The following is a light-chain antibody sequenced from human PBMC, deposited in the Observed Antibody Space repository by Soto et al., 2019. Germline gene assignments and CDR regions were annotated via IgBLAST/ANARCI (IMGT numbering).Light chain of an antibody. CDR2: DVG. J-gene: IGLJ1*01. Sequence: QSVLTQPASVSGSPGQSITISCTGTSSDVGGYNYVSWYQQHPGKAPKLMIYDVGNRPSGVSNRFSGSKSGNTASLTISGLQAEDEADYYCSSYTSSSTYVFGTGT. V-gene: IGLV2-14*01. CDR1: SSDVGGYNY. CDR3: SSYTSSSTYV.